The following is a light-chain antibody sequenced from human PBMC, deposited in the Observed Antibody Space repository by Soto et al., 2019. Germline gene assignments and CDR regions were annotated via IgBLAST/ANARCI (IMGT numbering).Light chain of an antibody. CDR1: QSVSSSY. CDR3: QQYNHWPLM. Sequence: EIVSTQSPGTLSLSPGERATLSCRASQSVSSSYLVWYQQKPGQAPRLLIYGASTRATGIPARFSGSGSGTEFTLTISSLQSEDFAVYYCQQYNHWPLMFGQGTKVDI. J-gene: IGKJ1*01. V-gene: IGKV3-15*01. CDR2: GAS.